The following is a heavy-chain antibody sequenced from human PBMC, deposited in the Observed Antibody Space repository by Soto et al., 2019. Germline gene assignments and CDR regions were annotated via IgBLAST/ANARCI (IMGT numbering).Heavy chain of an antibody. D-gene: IGHD2-15*01. V-gene: IGHV4-30-4*01. CDR1: GGSISSGDYY. CDR2: IYYSGST. J-gene: IGHJ5*02. Sequence: PSETLSLTCTVSGGSISSGDYYWSWIRQPPGKGLEWIGYIYYSGSTYYNPSLKSRVTISVDTSKNQFSLKLSSVTAADTAVYYCARGYCSGGSCYRRGNWFDPWGQGTLVTSPQ. CDR3: ARGYCSGGSCYRRGNWFDP.